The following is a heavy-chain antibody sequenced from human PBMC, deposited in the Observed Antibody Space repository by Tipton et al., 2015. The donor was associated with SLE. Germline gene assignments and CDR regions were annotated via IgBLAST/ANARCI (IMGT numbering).Heavy chain of an antibody. V-gene: IGHV3-30*14. Sequence: SLRLSCAASGFTFSSYAMHWVRQAPGKGLEWVAVISYDGSNKYYADSVRGRFTISRDNSKNALYLQMNSLRADDTAVYYCARGGYASGSSRPAPLYYFDNWGPGTLVTVSS. D-gene: IGHD3-10*01. J-gene: IGHJ4*02. CDR2: ISYDGSNK. CDR3: ARGGYASGSSRPAPLYYFDN. CDR1: GFTFSSYA.